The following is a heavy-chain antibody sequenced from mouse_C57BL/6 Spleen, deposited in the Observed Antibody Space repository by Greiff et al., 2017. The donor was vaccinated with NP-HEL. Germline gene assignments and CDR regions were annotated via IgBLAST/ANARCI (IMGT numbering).Heavy chain of an antibody. V-gene: IGHV1-69*01. CDR3: ARDGLGRGFAY. D-gene: IGHD4-1*01. Sequence: VQLQQPGAELVMPGASVKLSCKASGYTFTSYWMHWVKQRPGQGLEWIGEIDPSDSYTNYNQKFKGKSTLTVDKSSSTAYMQLSSLTSEDSAVYYCARDGLGRGFAYWGQGTLVTVSA. CDR1: GYTFTSYW. J-gene: IGHJ3*01. CDR2: IDPSDSYT.